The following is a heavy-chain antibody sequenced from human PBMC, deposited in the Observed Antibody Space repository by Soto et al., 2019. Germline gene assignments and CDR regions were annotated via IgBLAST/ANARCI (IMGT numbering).Heavy chain of an antibody. CDR3: ARASDASRLRPDY. J-gene: IGHJ4*02. D-gene: IGHD4-17*01. CDR2: ISYSGTP. V-gene: IGHV4-39*07. CDR1: GGSISSSSYY. Sequence: SETLSLTCTVSGGSISSSSYYWGWIRHPPGKGLEWIGFISYSGTPNYNPSLKSRVTMSVDTSKNQFSLKLSSMTAADTAVYYCARASDASRLRPDYWGQGTLVTVSS.